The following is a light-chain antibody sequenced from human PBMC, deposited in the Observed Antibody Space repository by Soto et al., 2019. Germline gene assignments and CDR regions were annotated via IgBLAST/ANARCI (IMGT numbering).Light chain of an antibody. CDR2: GAS. CDR3: QQYNNWYT. Sequence: IVMTQSPVTLSVSPGETVTLSCRASHSVRSNLAWYQQIPGQPPSLLIYGASTRATGIPARFSGSVSGTGITLTISGLQSEGFAVYYYQQYNNWYTFGQGTKLEIK. J-gene: IGKJ2*01. V-gene: IGKV3-15*01. CDR1: HSVRSN.